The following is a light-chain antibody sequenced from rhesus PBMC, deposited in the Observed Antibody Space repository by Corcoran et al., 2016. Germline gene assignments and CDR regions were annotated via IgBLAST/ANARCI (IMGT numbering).Light chain of an antibody. V-gene: IGKV3-42*01. Sequence: EIVLTQSPTSMAVSQGERVTISCTASSSVSTSYLHWYHQKPGFPHRLLGYRTSSLASGAPARVSGSGSGTSYTLTISSMEAEDAANYYCQQGNSIPWTFGQGTKVEIK. CDR3: QQGNSIPWT. CDR2: RTS. J-gene: IGKJ1*01. CDR1: SSVSTS.